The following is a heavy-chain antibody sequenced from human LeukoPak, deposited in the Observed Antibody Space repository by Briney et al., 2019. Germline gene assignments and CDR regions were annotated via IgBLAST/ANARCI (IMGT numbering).Heavy chain of an antibody. CDR2: IKSKTDGGTT. J-gene: IGHJ4*02. CDR1: GFTFSNAW. Sequence: GGSLRLSCAASGFTFSNAWMNWVRQAPGKGLEWVGRIKSKTDGGTTDYAAPVKGRLTISRDDSKNTLYLQMNSLKTEDTAVYYCTTQTQYYYDSSGSFNWGQGTLVTVSS. V-gene: IGHV3-15*07. D-gene: IGHD3-22*01. CDR3: TTQTQYYYDSSGSFN.